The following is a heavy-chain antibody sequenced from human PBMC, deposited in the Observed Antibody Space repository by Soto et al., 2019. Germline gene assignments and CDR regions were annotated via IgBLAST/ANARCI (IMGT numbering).Heavy chain of an antibody. J-gene: IGHJ6*02. Sequence: QMQLVQSGPEVKKPGTSVQVSCKASGFTFSDSAVQWVRQARGQGLEWIGWIVAGSGNTNYAQKFQERVTITRDMSTSTAYMELRSLRSEDTAVYYCAAGRTGGSYYGMDVWGQGTTVTVSS. CDR3: AAGRTGGSYYGMDV. CDR2: IVAGSGNT. V-gene: IGHV1-58*01. D-gene: IGHD2-2*01. CDR1: GFTFSDSA.